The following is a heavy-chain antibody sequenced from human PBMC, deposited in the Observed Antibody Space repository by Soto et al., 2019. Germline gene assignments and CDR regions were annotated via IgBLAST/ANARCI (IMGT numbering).Heavy chain of an antibody. CDR3: ARDSRLLMSTVTTLGY. V-gene: IGHV1-3*01. J-gene: IGHJ4*02. D-gene: IGHD4-17*01. CDR2: INAGNGNT. Sequence: ASVKVSCKASGYTFTSYYMHWVRQAPGQRLEWMGWINAGNGNTKYSQKFQGRVTITRDTSASTAYMELSSLRSEDTAVYYCARDSRLLMSTVTTLGYWGQGTLVTVSS. CDR1: GYTFTSYY.